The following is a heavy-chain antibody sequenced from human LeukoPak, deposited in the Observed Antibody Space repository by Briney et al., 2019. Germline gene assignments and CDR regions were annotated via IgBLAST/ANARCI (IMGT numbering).Heavy chain of an antibody. CDR2: IDWENDK. CDR1: GFSLRTTGMG. J-gene: IGHJ3*01. Sequence: SGPTLLNPTQPLTLTFTFSGFSLRTTGMGVSWIRQPPGKALEALTLIDWENDKYYSTSLRTRLTISRDTSRNQVVLKMTQMEPVDTATYFCAQTKVSIVGNPGTDSFDVWGQGTVVTVSS. CDR3: AQTKVSIVGNPGTDSFDV. D-gene: IGHD1-26*01. V-gene: IGHV2-70*01.